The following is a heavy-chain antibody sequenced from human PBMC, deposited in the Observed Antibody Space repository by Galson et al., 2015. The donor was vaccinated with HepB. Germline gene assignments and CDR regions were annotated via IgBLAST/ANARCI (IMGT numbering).Heavy chain of an antibody. J-gene: IGHJ3*02. Sequence: PALVKPTQTLTLTCTFSGFSLTTSGMRVSWIRQPPGKALEWLARIDWDDDKFYSTSLKTRLTISKDTSRNQVVLTMTNMDPVDTATYYCARSLVAVAGMQPDAFDIWGQGTMVTVSS. CDR2: IDWDDDK. D-gene: IGHD6-19*01. V-gene: IGHV2-70*04. CDR1: GFSLTTSGMR. CDR3: ARSLVAVAGMQPDAFDI.